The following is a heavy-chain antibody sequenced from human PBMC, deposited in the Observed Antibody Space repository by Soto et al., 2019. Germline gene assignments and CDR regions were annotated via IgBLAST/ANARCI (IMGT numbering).Heavy chain of an antibody. V-gene: IGHV1-69*12. D-gene: IGHD1-1*01. CDR2: IIPIFGTA. CDR3: ASQSYNWNDLYP. J-gene: IGHJ5*02. CDR1: GGTFSSYA. Sequence: QVQLVQSGAEVKKPGSSVKVSCKASGGTFSSYAISWVRQAPGQGLEWMGGIIPIFGTANSAQKFQGRVTITAEESTSTAYMELSSLRSEDTAVYYCASQSYNWNDLYPWGQGTLVTVSS.